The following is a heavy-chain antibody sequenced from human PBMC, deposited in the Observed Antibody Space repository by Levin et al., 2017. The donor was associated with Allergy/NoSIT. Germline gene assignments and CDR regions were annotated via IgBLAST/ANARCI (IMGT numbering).Heavy chain of an antibody. CDR2: ISSSSSTI. D-gene: IGHD3-16*02. V-gene: IGHV3-48*01. CDR3: ARDINFLVTFGGVIASSFWSPYYYYGMDV. J-gene: IGHJ6*02. Sequence: LSLTCAASGFTFSSYSMNWVRQAPGKGLEWVSYISSSSSTIYYADSVKGRFTISRDNAKNSLYLQITSLRAEDTAVYYCARDINFLVTFGGVIASSFWSPYYYYGMDVWGQGTTVTVSS. CDR1: GFTFSSYS.